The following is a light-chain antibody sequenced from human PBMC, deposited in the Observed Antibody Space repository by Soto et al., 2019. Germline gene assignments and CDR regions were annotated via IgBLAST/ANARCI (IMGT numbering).Light chain of an antibody. CDR2: DAS. Sequence: EIVLTQSPATLSLSPGERATLSCRASQGITTYVAWYQHKPGQAPRLLIHDASDRATGIPARFSGSGSGTDFTLTISSLEPEDFAVYYCQQRSIWPLTFGGGTKVEIK. CDR1: QGITTY. CDR3: QQRSIWPLT. V-gene: IGKV3-11*01. J-gene: IGKJ4*01.